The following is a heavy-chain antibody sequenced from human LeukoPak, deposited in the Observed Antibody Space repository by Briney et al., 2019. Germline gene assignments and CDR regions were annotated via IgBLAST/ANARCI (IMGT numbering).Heavy chain of an antibody. V-gene: IGHV1-2*02. CDR2: INPNSGGT. D-gene: IGHD3-10*01. CDR1: GYTFTGYF. J-gene: IGHJ4*02. CDR3: ARVGPTMVRGVIATDFDY. Sequence: ASVKVSCNAYGYTFTGYFMHWVRQAPGQGLEGMGWINPNSGGTNYAQKFQGRVTMTRDTSISTAYMELSRLRSDDTAVYYCARVGPTMVRGVIATDFDYWGQGTLVTVSS.